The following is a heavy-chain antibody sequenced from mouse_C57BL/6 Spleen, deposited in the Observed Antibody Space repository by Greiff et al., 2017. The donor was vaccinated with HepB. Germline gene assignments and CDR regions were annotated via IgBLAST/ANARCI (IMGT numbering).Heavy chain of an antibody. J-gene: IGHJ3*01. CDR3: AREGYYGSRGWFAY. Sequence: EVQLQQSGPELVKPGASVKIPCKASGYTFTDYNMDWVKQSHGKSLEWIGDINTDNGGTIYNQKFKGKATLTVDKSSSTAYMELRSLKSEDTAVYYCAREGYYGSRGWFAYWGQGTLVTVSA. V-gene: IGHV1-18*01. CDR2: INTDNGGT. CDR1: GYTFTDYN. D-gene: IGHD1-1*01.